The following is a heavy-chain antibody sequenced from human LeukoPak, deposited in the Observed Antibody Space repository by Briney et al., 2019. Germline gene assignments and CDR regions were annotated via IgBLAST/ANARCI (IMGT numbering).Heavy chain of an antibody. J-gene: IGHJ4*02. CDR2: IKQDGSEK. V-gene: IGHV3-7*01. D-gene: IGHD2-15*01. Sequence: GGSLRLSCAASGFTFSVYWMSWVRQAPGKGLEWVANIKQDGSEKYYLDSVKGRFTISRDNAKNSLYLQMNSLRAEDTAVYYWARDGGAYPPPPDYWGQGTLVTVSS. CDR3: ARDGGAYPPPPDY. CDR1: GFTFSVYW.